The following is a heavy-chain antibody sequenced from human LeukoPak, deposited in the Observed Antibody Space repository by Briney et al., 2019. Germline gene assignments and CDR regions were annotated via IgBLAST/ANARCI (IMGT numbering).Heavy chain of an antibody. V-gene: IGHV4-39*07. CDR1: GGSISNSNYH. CDR3: GRGDGYTGGYY. Sequence: SETLSLTCTVSGGSISNSNYHWAWIRQPPGKGLEWIGEIYHSGSTNYNPSLKSRVTISVDKSKNQFSLKLSSVTAADTAVYYCGRGDGYTGGYYWGQGTLVTVSS. J-gene: IGHJ4*02. D-gene: IGHD2-21*01. CDR2: IYHSGST.